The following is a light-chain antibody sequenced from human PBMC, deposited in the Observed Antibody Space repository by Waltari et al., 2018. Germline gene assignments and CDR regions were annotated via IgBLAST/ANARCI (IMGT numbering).Light chain of an antibody. CDR3: QQSYT. CDR1: QTNRDY. CDR2: GAS. V-gene: IGKV1-39*01. J-gene: IGKJ4*01. Sequence: DIEMTQSPSSLSASVGESVTITCRASQTNRDYLNWNQQKPGKAPKLLIYGASSLQSGVPSRFSGSGSGTDFTFSITSLQPEDSATYYCQQSYTFGGGTKVEIK.